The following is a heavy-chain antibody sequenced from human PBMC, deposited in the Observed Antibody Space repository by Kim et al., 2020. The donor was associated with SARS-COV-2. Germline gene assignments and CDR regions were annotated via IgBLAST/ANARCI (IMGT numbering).Heavy chain of an antibody. Sequence: SETLSLTCTVSGGSISSSSYYWGWIRQPPGKGLEWIGSIYYSGSTYYNPSLKSRVTISVDTSKNQFSLKLSSVTAADTAVYYCAGYSSGWYRCWFDPWGQGTLVTVSS. V-gene: IGHV4-39*01. D-gene: IGHD6-19*01. CDR1: GGSISSSSYY. CDR2: IYYSGST. CDR3: AGYSSGWYRCWFDP. J-gene: IGHJ5*02.